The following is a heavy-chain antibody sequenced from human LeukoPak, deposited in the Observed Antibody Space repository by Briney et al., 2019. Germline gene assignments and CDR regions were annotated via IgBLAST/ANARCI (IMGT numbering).Heavy chain of an antibody. J-gene: IGHJ4*02. CDR2: DPEDGET. CDR3: ATEGPTPITAAGFDY. Sequence: DPEDGETIYAQKFQGRVTMTEDTSTDIAYMELSSLRSEDTAVYYCATEGPTPITAAGFDYWGQGTLVTVSS. V-gene: IGHV1-24*01. D-gene: IGHD6-13*01.